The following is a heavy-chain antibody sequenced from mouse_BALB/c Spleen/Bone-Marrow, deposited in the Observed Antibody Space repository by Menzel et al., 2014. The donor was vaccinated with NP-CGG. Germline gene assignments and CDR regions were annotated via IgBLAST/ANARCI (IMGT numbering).Heavy chain of an antibody. CDR1: GFTFSSFG. D-gene: IGHD3-2*02. CDR3: ARSRLRGYYFDY. CDR2: ISSGSSTI. J-gene: IGHJ2*01. V-gene: IGHV5-17*02. Sequence: EVKLVESGGGLVQPGGSRKLSCAASGFTFSSFGMHWVRQAPEKGLEWVAYISSGSSTIYYADTLKGRFTISRDNPENTLFLQMTSLRPEDTAMYYCARSRLRGYYFDYWGQGTTLTVSS.